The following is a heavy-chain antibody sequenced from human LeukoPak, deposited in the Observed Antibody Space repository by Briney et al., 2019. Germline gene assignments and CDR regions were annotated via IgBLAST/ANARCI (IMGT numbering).Heavy chain of an antibody. V-gene: IGHV4-38-2*02. Sequence: SETLSLTCTVSGYSISSGYYWGWIRQPPGKGLEWIGSIYHSGSTYYNPSLKSRVTISVDTSKNQFSLKLSSVTAADTAVYYCARDRGSSWYGPPGFDYWGQGTLVTVSS. CDR2: IYHSGST. CDR3: ARDRGSSWYGPPGFDY. CDR1: GYSISSGYY. D-gene: IGHD6-13*01. J-gene: IGHJ4*02.